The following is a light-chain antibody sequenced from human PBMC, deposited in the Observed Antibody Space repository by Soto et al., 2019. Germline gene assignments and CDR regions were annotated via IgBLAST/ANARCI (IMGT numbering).Light chain of an antibody. Sequence: QSVLTQPPSASGTPGQRVTISCSGSSSNIGNNTVNWYQQLTGTAPKLLIYSNNQRPSGVPDRFSGSKSGTSASLAISGLQSEDEADYYCAAWDDSLNGHVVFGGGTKLTVL. J-gene: IGLJ2*01. CDR1: SSNIGNNT. CDR2: SNN. V-gene: IGLV1-44*01. CDR3: AAWDDSLNGHVV.